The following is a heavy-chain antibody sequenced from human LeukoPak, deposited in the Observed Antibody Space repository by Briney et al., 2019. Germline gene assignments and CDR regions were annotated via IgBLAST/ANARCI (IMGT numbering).Heavy chain of an antibody. CDR1: GYTLTELS. Sequence: ASVKVSCKVSGYTLTELSMHWVRQAPGKGLEWMGGSDPEDGETIYAQKFQGRVTMTEDTSTDTAYMELSSLRSEDTAVYYCAREVDTPRDAYNWFDPWGQGTLVTVSS. J-gene: IGHJ5*02. CDR2: SDPEDGET. D-gene: IGHD5-18*01. V-gene: IGHV1-24*01. CDR3: AREVDTPRDAYNWFDP.